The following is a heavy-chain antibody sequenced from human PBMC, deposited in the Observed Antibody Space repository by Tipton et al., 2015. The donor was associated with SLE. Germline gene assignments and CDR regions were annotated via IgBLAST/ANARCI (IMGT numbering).Heavy chain of an antibody. CDR3: AKAIGQGLVIMDFDY. V-gene: IGHV3-23*01. CDR1: GFTFSSYA. Sequence: SLRLSCAASGFTFSSYAMSWVRQAPGKGLEWVSAISGSGGSTYYAGSVKGRFTISRDNSKNTLYLQMNSLRAEDTAVYYCAKAIGQGLVIMDFDYWGQGTLVTVSS. J-gene: IGHJ4*02. D-gene: IGHD3-9*01. CDR2: ISGSGGST.